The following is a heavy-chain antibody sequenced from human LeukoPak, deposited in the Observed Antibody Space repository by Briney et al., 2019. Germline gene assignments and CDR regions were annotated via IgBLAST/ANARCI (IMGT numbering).Heavy chain of an antibody. D-gene: IGHD5-18*01. V-gene: IGHV3-7*01. CDR1: GFTFSSYW. J-gene: IGHJ4*02. Sequence: GGSLRLSCTASGFTFSSYWMSWVRQAPGKGLEWVANIKQDGSEKDYVDSVKGRFTISRDNAKNSLYLQMNSLRAEDTAVYYCARGSGYSYGFPDYWGQGTLVTVSS. CDR2: IKQDGSEK. CDR3: ARGSGYSYGFPDY.